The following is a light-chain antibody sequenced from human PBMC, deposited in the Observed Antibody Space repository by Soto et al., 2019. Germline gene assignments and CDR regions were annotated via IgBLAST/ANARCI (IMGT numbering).Light chain of an antibody. Sequence: EIVLTQSPGTLSLSPGERATLSCRASQSVSNSNLAWYQQKPGQAPRLFIYGASSRATGIPDRFSGSGSGTDFTLTITRLEPEDFAVYYCQQYGSSPRTFGQGTKVELK. CDR1: QSVSNSN. CDR3: QQYGSSPRT. V-gene: IGKV3-20*01. J-gene: IGKJ1*01. CDR2: GAS.